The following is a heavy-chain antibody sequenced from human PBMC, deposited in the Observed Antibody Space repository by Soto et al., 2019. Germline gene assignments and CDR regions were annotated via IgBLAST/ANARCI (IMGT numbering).Heavy chain of an antibody. J-gene: IGHJ4*02. V-gene: IGHV3-23*01. CDR3: ATGTLPRGVPTFEH. CDR2: ISNGGGGT. Sequence: EVQMLESGGGLVQPGGSLTLSCAASGFTFSSYAMSWVRQAPGKGLEWVSAISNGGGGTYYADSVRGRFTISRDNSKNTLFLQMNRLRGEDTGVYYCATGTLPRGVPTFEHWGQGTLVTVSS. D-gene: IGHD3-10*01. CDR1: GFTFSSYA.